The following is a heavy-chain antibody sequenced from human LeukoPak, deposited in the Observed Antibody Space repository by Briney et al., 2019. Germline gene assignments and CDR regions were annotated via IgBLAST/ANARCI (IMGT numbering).Heavy chain of an antibody. CDR3: VKMGTSDLGRNNWFDP. Sequence: GRSLRLSCAASGFTFSSYGMYWVRQAPGEGLEWVAVISSDESERYYADSVKRRFTISRDNSKSTLYLQMNTLGGEDTAVYYCVKMGTSDLGRNNWFDPWGQGTLVTVSS. D-gene: IGHD7-27*01. CDR1: GFTFSSYG. V-gene: IGHV3-30*18. J-gene: IGHJ5*02. CDR2: ISSDESER.